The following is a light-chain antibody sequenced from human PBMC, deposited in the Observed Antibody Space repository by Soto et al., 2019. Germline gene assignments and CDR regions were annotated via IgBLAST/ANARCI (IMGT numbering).Light chain of an antibody. CDR2: AAS. Sequence: DIQMTQSPSSLSASIGDRVTISCRASQDINNYLNWYQMKPGKAPALLIYAASSLQSGVPSRFSGSGSGTDVTLTISSLQPGDFATYSCHQSYGTPQITFAGGTKVEIK. V-gene: IGKV1-39*01. J-gene: IGKJ4*01. CDR3: HQSYGTPQIT. CDR1: QDINNY.